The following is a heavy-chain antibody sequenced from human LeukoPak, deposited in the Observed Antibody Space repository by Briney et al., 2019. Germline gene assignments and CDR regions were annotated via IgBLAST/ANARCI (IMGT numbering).Heavy chain of an antibody. D-gene: IGHD3-9*01. Sequence: RASETLSLTCTVSGGSISSYYWSWIRQPAGKGLEWVGRIYTSGSTNYNPSLKSLVTMSVDTSKNQFSLKLSSVTAADPAVYYCAGATYYDILTGPQDDAFDIWGQGTMVTVSS. CDR3: AGATYYDILTGPQDDAFDI. CDR1: GGSISSYY. CDR2: IYTSGST. J-gene: IGHJ3*02. V-gene: IGHV4-4*07.